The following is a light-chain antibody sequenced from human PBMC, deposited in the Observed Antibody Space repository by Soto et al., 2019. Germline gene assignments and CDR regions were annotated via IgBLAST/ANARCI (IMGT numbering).Light chain of an antibody. Sequence: IVLTQSPGTLSLSPGERTTLSCRASQSISRYLAWYQQKPGQGPRLLIYGASSRATGTPDRFSGSGSGTDFTLTSNRLEPEDCALYYCQQYGSSPPTFGQVTKVEIQ. J-gene: IGKJ1*01. V-gene: IGKV3-20*01. CDR2: GAS. CDR3: QQYGSSPPT. CDR1: QSISRY.